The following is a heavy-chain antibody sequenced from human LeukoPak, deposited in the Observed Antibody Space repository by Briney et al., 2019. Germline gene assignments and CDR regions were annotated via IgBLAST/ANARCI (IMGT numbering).Heavy chain of an antibody. D-gene: IGHD6-19*01. CDR3: ARYPGIAVAGYYFDY. V-gene: IGHV1-69*02. J-gene: IGHJ4*02. CDR2: IIPILGIA. CDR1: GGTFSSYT. Sequence: SVKVSCKAPGGTFSSYTISWVRQAPGQGLEWMGRIIPILGIANYAQKFQGRVTITADKSTSTAYMELSSLRSEDTAVYYCARYPGIAVAGYYFDYWGQGTLVTVSS.